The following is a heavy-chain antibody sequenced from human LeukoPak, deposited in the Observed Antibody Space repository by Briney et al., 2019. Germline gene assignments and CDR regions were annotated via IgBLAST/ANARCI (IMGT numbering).Heavy chain of an antibody. Sequence: SETLSLTCTVSGGSVSSGSYYWSWIRQPPGKGLEWIGYIYYSGSTNYNPSLKSRVTISVDTSKNQFSLKLSSVTAADTAVYYCARGGVYDFWSGYFNWFDPWGQGTLVTVSS. CDR2: IYYSGST. J-gene: IGHJ5*02. V-gene: IGHV4-61*01. D-gene: IGHD3-3*01. CDR3: ARGGVYDFWSGYFNWFDP. CDR1: GGSVSSGSYY.